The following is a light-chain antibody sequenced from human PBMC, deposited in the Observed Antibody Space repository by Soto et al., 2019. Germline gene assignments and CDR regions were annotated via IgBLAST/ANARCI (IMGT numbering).Light chain of an antibody. CDR3: SSYTSSSTLLYV. CDR1: SSDVGGYNY. Sequence: QSALTQPASVSGSPGQSITISCTGTSSDVGGYNYVSWYQQHPGKAPKLMIYDVSTRPSGVSNRFSGSKSGNTASLTISGVQAEDEADYYCSSYTSSSTLLYVFGTGTKLTVL. J-gene: IGLJ1*01. CDR2: DVS. V-gene: IGLV2-14*01.